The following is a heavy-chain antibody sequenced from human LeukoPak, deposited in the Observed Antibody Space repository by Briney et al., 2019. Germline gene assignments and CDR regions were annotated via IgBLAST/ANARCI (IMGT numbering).Heavy chain of an antibody. J-gene: IGHJ4*02. CDR1: GGSISSTNW. CDR3: SRESGAFSPFGY. CDR2: ISLSGVT. V-gene: IGHV4-4*02. Sequence: PSGTLSLTCGVSGGSISSTNWWSWVRQPPGQGLEWIGEISLSGVTNYNPSLKSRVTMSLDRSKNHLSLTLTSVTAADTAVYYCSRESGAFSPFGYWGEGTLVTVSS. D-gene: IGHD1-26*01.